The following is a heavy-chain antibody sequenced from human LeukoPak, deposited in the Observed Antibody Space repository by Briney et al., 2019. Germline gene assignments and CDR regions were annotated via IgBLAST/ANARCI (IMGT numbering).Heavy chain of an antibody. CDR1: GGSFSDYY. Sequence: SETLSLTCSVYGGSFSDYYWSWIREPPGKGLEWNGEISQSGSTKFNPSLKSRVTISVDTSRNQFSLNLTSVTAADTAVYYCARAGLSIFGMITPNWFDPWGQGTLVSVSS. CDR2: ISQSGST. CDR3: ARAGLSIFGMITPNWFDP. V-gene: IGHV4-34*01. D-gene: IGHD3-3*01. J-gene: IGHJ5*02.